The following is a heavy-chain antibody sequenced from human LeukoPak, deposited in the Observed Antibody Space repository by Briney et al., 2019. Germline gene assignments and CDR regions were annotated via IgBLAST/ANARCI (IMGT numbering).Heavy chain of an antibody. V-gene: IGHV3-30-3*01. Sequence: PGGSLRLSCAASGFTFSSYAMHWVRQAPGKGLEWVAVISYDGSNKYYADSVKGRFTISRANTKNTLYVQMNSLRAEDTAVYYCARDSVPFCSSTSCYIVNWYFDLWGRGTLVTVSP. CDR2: ISYDGSNK. J-gene: IGHJ2*01. D-gene: IGHD2-2*02. CDR3: ARDSVPFCSSTSCYIVNWYFDL. CDR1: GFTFSSYA.